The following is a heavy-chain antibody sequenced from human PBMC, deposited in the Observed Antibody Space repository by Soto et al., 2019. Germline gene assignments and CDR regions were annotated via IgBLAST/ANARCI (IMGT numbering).Heavy chain of an antibody. J-gene: IGHJ6*03. V-gene: IGHV3-15*01. Sequence: GGSLRLSCAASGFTFSKAWMSWVRQAPGKGLEWVGRIKSKTDGGTTDYAAPVKGRFTISRGDSKNTPYLQMNSLKTEDTAVYYCTTDVGTTVTPYYYFYYMDVWGKGTTVAVSS. CDR3: TTDVGTTVTPYYYFYYMDV. CDR1: GFTFSKAW. D-gene: IGHD4-17*01. CDR2: IKSKTDGGTT.